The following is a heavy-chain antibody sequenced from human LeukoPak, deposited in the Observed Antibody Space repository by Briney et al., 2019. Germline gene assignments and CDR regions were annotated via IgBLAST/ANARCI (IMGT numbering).Heavy chain of an antibody. D-gene: IGHD3-9*01. Sequence: AGGSLRLSCAASGFTFSSFGMNWVRQAPGKGLEWVASISSTSGYIYYADSMKGRFIISRDNTKNSLYLQMNSLRAEDTAVYYCARDRREILTGPPDFWGQGTLVTVSS. V-gene: IGHV3-21*01. CDR3: ARDRREILTGPPDF. J-gene: IGHJ4*02. CDR1: GFTFSSFG. CDR2: ISSTSGYI.